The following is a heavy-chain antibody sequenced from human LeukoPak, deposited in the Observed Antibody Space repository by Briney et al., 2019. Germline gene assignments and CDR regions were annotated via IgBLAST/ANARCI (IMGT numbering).Heavy chain of an antibody. V-gene: IGHV3-74*01. D-gene: IGHD3-10*01. Sequence: PGGSLRLSCTASGFNFSNYWMHWVRQAPGKGLVWVSRLNTGGNSTIYADSVKGRFIISGDNAKSTLYLQMNSLRADDTGVYYCTREGAYDSGTYGAGDYWGQGTLVTVSS. CDR2: LNTGGNST. CDR1: GFNFSNYW. CDR3: TREGAYDSGTYGAGDY. J-gene: IGHJ4*02.